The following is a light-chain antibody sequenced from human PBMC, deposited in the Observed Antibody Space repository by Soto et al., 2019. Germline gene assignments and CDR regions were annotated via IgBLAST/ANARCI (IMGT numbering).Light chain of an antibody. V-gene: IGKV1-5*01. CDR2: DAS. CDR1: QSISTW. Sequence: DSEMTQSPSTLAASVGDRFTITCRASQSISTWLAWYQQKPGKAPKLLIYDASSMASGIPSRFSGSGSGTDFTLTISSLQPEDFATYYCQQTITFPLTFGGGTKVDIK. J-gene: IGKJ4*01. CDR3: QQTITFPLT.